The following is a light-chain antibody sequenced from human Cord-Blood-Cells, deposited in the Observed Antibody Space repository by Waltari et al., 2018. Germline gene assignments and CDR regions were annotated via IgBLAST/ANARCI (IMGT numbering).Light chain of an antibody. V-gene: IGKV3-20*01. CDR1: QSVSSSY. CDR2: GSS. J-gene: IGKJ1*01. CDR3: QQYGSSPPT. Sequence: EIVLTQSPGTLSLSPGERATLSCRDSQSVSSSYLAWYQQKPGPAPRLLIYGSSSRATGFPDRFSGSGSGTDFTLTISRLEPEDFAVYYCQQYGSSPPTFGQGTKVEIK.